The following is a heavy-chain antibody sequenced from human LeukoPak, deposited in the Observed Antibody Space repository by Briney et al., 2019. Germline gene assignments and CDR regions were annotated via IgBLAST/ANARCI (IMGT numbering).Heavy chain of an antibody. CDR3: ARDVGAVGDY. D-gene: IGHD1-26*01. V-gene: IGHV3-66*02. Sequence: GGSLRLSCAASGFTVSNNYMSWVRQAPGKGLEWVSVIYCGGSTYYAHSVKGGFTISRDNSKNTLYLQMNSLSAEDTAVYYCARDVGAVGDYWGQGTLGTVSS. CDR2: IYCGGST. J-gene: IGHJ4*02. CDR1: GFTVSNNY.